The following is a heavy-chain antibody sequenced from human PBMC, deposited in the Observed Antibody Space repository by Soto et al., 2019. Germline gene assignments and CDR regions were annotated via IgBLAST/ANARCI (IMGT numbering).Heavy chain of an antibody. J-gene: IGHJ4*02. D-gene: IGHD2-2*01. CDR2: ISAYNGNT. CDR3: ARGRLGRYCSSTSCLPFKYYFDS. Sequence: QVQLVQSGAEVKKPGASVKVSCKASGYTFTSYGISWVRQAPGQGLEWMGWISAYNGNTNYAQQLQGRVTMTTDTSTSTAYTELRSLRSDDTAVYYCARGRLGRYCSSTSCLPFKYYFDSWGQGTLVTVSS. CDR1: GYTFTSYG. V-gene: IGHV1-18*01.